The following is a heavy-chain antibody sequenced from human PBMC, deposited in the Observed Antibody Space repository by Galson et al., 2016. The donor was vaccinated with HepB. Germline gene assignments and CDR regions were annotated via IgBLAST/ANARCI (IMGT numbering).Heavy chain of an antibody. Sequence: SVKVSCKASGCTFTNYAVHWVRRAPGQRLEWMGWINAANQNTEYSQKFQGRVTITRDTSAITAYMELTSLTSEDTGVYYCARSAPRYPIDYWGQGTLVIVSS. CDR2: INAANQNT. CDR1: GCTFTNYA. J-gene: IGHJ4*02. V-gene: IGHV1-3*01. D-gene: IGHD1-1*01. CDR3: ARSAPRYPIDY.